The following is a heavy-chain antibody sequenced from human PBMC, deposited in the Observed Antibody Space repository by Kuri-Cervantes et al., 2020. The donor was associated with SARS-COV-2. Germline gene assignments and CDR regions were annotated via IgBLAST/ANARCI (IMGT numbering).Heavy chain of an antibody. CDR1: GYTFTSYY. CDR3: ARGPHGFDY. Sequence: ASVKVSCKASGYTFTSYYMHLVRQAPGQGLEWMGMINPSGGSTSYAQRFQGTVTMTRDTSTSTVYMKLSSLRPEDTAVYYCARGPHGFDYWGQGTLVTVSS. CDR2: INPSGGST. V-gene: IGHV1-46*01. J-gene: IGHJ4*02.